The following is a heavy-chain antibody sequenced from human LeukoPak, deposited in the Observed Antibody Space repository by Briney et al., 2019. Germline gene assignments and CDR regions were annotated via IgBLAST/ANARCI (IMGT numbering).Heavy chain of an antibody. CDR1: GYTFTGYY. J-gene: IGHJ5*02. Sequence: ASVKVSCKASGYTFTGYYMHWVRQAPGQGLEWMGWINPNCGGTNYAQKFQGRVTMTRDTSISTAYMELSRLRSDDTAVYYCARVLVVPAAIGGWFDPWGQGTLVTVSS. CDR2: INPNCGGT. D-gene: IGHD2-2*01. V-gene: IGHV1-2*02. CDR3: ARVLVVPAAIGGWFDP.